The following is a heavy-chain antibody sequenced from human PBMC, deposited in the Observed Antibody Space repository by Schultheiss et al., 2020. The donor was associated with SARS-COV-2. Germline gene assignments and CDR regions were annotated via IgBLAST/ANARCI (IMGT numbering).Heavy chain of an antibody. CDR1: GGSISSYY. CDR2: IYYSGNT. J-gene: IGHJ4*02. V-gene: IGHV4-39*01. D-gene: IGHD6-19*01. Sequence: SQTLSLTCTVSGGSISSYYWGWIRQPPGKGLEWIGSIYYSGNTYYNPSLKSRVTIFVDTPKNQFSLKLSSVTAADTAVYYCARGIRAGSDFDYWGQGTLVTVAS. CDR3: ARGIRAGSDFDY.